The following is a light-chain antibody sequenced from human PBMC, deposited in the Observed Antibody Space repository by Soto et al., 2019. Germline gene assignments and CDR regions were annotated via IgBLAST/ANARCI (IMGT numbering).Light chain of an antibody. CDR1: QSIKNW. J-gene: IGKJ3*01. CDR2: KAS. V-gene: IGKV1-5*03. CDR3: QQYNSYSQFT. Sequence: DIQMTQSPSTLSASVGDRVTITCRASQSIKNWLAWYQQKPGEAPKLLIYKASTLISGVPSRFSGSGSATEFTLTISCLQPDDVATYHCQQYNSYSQFTFGPGTKLDSK.